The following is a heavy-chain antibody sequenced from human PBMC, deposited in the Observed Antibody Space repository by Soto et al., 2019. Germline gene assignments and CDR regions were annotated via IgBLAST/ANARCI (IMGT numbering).Heavy chain of an antibody. CDR1: GFTFSSYA. V-gene: IGHV3-23*01. D-gene: IGHD3-22*01. CDR3: AKDLSGYYYDSSGTEYFDY. CDR2: ISGSGGST. Sequence: GGSLRLSCAASGFTFSSYAMSWVRQAPGKGLEWVSAISGSGGSTYYADSVKGRFTISRDNSKNTLYLQMNSLRAEDTAVYYCAKDLSGYYYDSSGTEYFDYWGQGTLVTVSS. J-gene: IGHJ4*02.